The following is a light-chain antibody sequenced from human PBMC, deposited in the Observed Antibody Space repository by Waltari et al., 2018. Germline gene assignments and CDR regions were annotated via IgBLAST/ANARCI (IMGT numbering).Light chain of an antibody. Sequence: QSALTQPASVSGSPGQSITISCTGTTSDVGYYNLVSWYQQHPGKAPKLMIYEVTKRPSGVSERFSGSKSGHTASLTISGLQAEDEANYYCCSYALSGAVVFGGGTKLTVL. CDR2: EVT. CDR3: CSYALSGAVV. V-gene: IGLV2-23*02. J-gene: IGLJ2*01. CDR1: TSDVGYYNL.